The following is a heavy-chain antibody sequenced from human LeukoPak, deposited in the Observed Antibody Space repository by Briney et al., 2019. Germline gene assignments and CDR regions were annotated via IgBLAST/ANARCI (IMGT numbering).Heavy chain of an antibody. CDR3: ARSKYVYDFWSGYYYFDY. CDR2: IYYSGST. Sequence: ETLSLTCTVSGGSISSSSYYWGWIRRPPGKGLEWIGSIYYSGSTYYNPSLKSRVTISVDTSKNQFSLKLSSVTAADTAVYYCARSKYVYDFWSGYYYFDYWGQGTLVTVSS. D-gene: IGHD3-3*01. V-gene: IGHV4-39*01. J-gene: IGHJ4*02. CDR1: GGSISSSSYY.